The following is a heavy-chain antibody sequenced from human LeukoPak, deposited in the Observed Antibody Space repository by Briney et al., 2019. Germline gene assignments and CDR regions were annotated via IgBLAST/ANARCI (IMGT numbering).Heavy chain of an antibody. CDR3: ARSYYYGFTLDY. Sequence: SGGSLRLSCAASEFTFSTYGMHWVRQAPGKGLEWVAVISNDGSYKFYADSVKGRFTISRDNAKNSLYLQMNRLRAEDTAVYYCARSYYYGFTLDYWGQGTLVTVSS. J-gene: IGHJ4*02. CDR1: EFTFSTYG. D-gene: IGHD3-10*01. CDR2: ISNDGSYK. V-gene: IGHV3-30*03.